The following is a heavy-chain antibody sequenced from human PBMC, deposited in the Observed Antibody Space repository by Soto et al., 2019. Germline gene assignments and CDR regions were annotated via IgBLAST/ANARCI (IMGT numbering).Heavy chain of an antibody. CDR2: INPNSGGT. V-gene: IGHV1-2*04. CDR3: GRDLGNYVGGYYGMDV. J-gene: IGHJ6*02. Sequence: ASVKVSCKASGYTFTGYYMHWVRQAPGQGLEWMGWINPNSGGTNYAQKFQGWVTMTRDTSISTAYMELSRLRSDDTAVYYCGRDLGNYVGGYYGMDVWGQGTTVTVSS. CDR1: GYTFTGYY. D-gene: IGHD4-4*01.